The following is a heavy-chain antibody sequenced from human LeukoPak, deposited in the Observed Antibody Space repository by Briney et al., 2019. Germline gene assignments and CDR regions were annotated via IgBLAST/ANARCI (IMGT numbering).Heavy chain of an antibody. CDR3: ARQEHSGSSNFDY. D-gene: IGHD1-26*01. V-gene: IGHV3-74*01. CDR1: GFTLSNYW. J-gene: IGHJ4*02. Sequence: PGGSLRLSCAASGFTLSNYWMHWVRQAPGKGRVWVSRINSDESITIYADSVKGRFTISRDNAQNTLYLQMNGLRAEDTAVYYCARQEHSGSSNFDYWGQGILVTVSS. CDR2: INSDESIT.